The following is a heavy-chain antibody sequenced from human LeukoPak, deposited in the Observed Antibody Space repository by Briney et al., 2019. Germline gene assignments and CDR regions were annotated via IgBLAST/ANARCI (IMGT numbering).Heavy chain of an antibody. CDR1: GFTFSGCG. V-gene: IGHV3-30*02. J-gene: IGHJ4*02. CDR2: IWYDGRDK. CDR3: AKDPYSYGSYFDY. D-gene: IGHD5-18*01. Sequence: GGSLRLSCAASGFTFSGCGMHWVRQAPGKGLEWVAFIWYDGRDKYYTDSVKGRFTISRDNSKNTLYLQMNSLRAEDTAMYYCAKDPYSYGSYFDYWGQGTLVAVSS.